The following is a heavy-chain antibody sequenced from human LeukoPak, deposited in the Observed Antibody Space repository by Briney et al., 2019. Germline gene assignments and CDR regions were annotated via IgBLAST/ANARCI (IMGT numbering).Heavy chain of an antibody. Sequence: SETLSLTCTVSGGSISSYYWSWIRQPPGKGLEWIGYIHYSGTTTYNPSLKSRVTMSVDTSKNQFSLRLSSVTAADTAVYYCARAGSSGWYGEYWGQGTLVTVSS. CDR2: IHYSGTT. D-gene: IGHD6-19*01. CDR1: GGSISSYY. J-gene: IGHJ4*02. V-gene: IGHV4-59*01. CDR3: ARAGSSGWYGEY.